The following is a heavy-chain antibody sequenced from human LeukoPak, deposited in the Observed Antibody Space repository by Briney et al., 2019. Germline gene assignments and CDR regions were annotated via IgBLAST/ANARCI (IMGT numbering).Heavy chain of an antibody. J-gene: IGHJ6*02. V-gene: IGHV4-59*01. Sequence: SETLSLTCTVSGGSISSYYWSWIRQPPGKGLEWIGYIYCSGSTNYNPSLKSRVTISVDTSKNQFSLKLSSVTAADTAVYYCARVSYPSFYGLTWDYYGMDVWGQGTTVTVSS. CDR2: IYCSGST. CDR3: ARVSYPSFYGLTWDYYGMDV. D-gene: IGHD7-27*01. CDR1: GGSISSYY.